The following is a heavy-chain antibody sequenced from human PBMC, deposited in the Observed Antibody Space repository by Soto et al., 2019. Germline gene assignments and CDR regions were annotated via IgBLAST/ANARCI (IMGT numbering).Heavy chain of an antibody. CDR2: INHSGST. D-gene: IGHD2-2*01. Sequence: SETLSLTCAVYGGSFSGYYWNWIRQPPDKGLEWIGEINHSGSTNHNPSLKSRVTISVDTSKNQFSLKLNSVTAADTARYYCARAISTGGTYGMDVWGQGIRVTVSS. CDR3: ARAISTGGTYGMDV. V-gene: IGHV4-34*01. J-gene: IGHJ6*02. CDR1: GGSFSGYY.